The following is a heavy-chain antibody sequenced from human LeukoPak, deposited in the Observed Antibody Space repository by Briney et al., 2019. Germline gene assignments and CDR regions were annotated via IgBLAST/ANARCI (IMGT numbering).Heavy chain of an antibody. V-gene: IGHV3-66*01. J-gene: IGHJ4*02. CDR2: IYTGETT. Sequence: PGGSLRLSCTASGFTVSSKYMSRVRQAPGKGLEWVSVIYTGETTYYADSVKGRFTISRDNSKNTLYLQMDGLRVEDTAVYNCAKVVAVAAVENWGQGTLVTVSS. CDR3: AKVVAVAAVEN. CDR1: GFTVSSKY. D-gene: IGHD6-19*01.